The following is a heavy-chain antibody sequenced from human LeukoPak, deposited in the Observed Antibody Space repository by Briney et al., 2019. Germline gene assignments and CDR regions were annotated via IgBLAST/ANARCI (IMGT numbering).Heavy chain of an antibody. CDR2: INTSGVT. CDR3: ARVSGNYGGNEFDY. D-gene: IGHD4-23*01. J-gene: IGHJ4*02. V-gene: IGHV4-4*07. Sequence: PSETRSLTCSVSSGSFSTYYWSWIRQSAEKGLEWIGRINTSGVTSYNPSLWSRVVMSLDTSKDQFSLKLSSVTAADTAVYYCARVSGNYGGNEFDYWGQGTLVTVSS. CDR1: SGSFSTYY.